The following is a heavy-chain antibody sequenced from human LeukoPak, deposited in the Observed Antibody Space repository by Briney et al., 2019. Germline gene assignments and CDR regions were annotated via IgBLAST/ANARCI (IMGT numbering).Heavy chain of an antibody. Sequence: GGSLRLSCAASGFTFSSYAMSWVRQAPGKGLEWVSAISGSGGSTYYADSVKGRFTISRDNSKNTLYLQMNSLRAQDTAVYYCARDLSGYDYYYYYGMDVWGQGTTVTVS. V-gene: IGHV3-23*01. J-gene: IGHJ6*02. CDR2: ISGSGGST. CDR3: ARDLSGYDYYYYYGMDV. CDR1: GFTFSSYA. D-gene: IGHD5-12*01.